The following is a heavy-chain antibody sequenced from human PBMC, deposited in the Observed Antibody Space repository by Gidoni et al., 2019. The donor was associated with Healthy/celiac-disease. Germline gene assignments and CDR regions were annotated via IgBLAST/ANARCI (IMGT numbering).Heavy chain of an antibody. D-gene: IGHD3-22*01. Sequence: QVQLVQSGAEVKKPGSSVKVSCKASGGTFSSYAISWVRQDPGQGLEWMGGIIPIFGTANYAQKFQGRVTITANESTSTAYMELSSLRSEDTAVYYCARGDSSGYYSQYFDYWGQGTLVTVSS. CDR1: GGTFSSYA. J-gene: IGHJ4*02. V-gene: IGHV1-69*01. CDR2: IIPIFGTA. CDR3: ARGDSSGYYSQYFDY.